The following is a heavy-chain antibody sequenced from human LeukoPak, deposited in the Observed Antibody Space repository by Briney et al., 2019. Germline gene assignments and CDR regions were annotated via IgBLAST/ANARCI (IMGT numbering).Heavy chain of an antibody. V-gene: IGHV4-59*01. J-gene: IGHJ5*02. CDR1: GVSISSYY. Sequence: SKTLSLTCTVSGVSISSYYWSWLRQPPGKGLEWIGYIYYSGSTNYNPSLKSRVTISVDTSKNQFSLKLSSVTAADTAVYYCARSYNLFDHWGQGTLVTVSS. CDR2: IYYSGST. CDR3: ARSYNLFDH.